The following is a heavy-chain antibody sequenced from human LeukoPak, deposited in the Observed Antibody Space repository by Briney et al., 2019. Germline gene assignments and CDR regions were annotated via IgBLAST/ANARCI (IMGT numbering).Heavy chain of an antibody. Sequence: SETLSLTCTVSGGSISSYYWSWIRQPAGKGLEWIGRIYTSGSTNYNPSLKSRVTMSVDTSKNQFSLKLSSVTAADTAVYYCASERQWLGTHYFDYWGQGTLVTVSS. D-gene: IGHD6-19*01. CDR1: GGSISSYY. V-gene: IGHV4-4*07. CDR3: ASERQWLGTHYFDY. CDR2: IYTSGST. J-gene: IGHJ4*02.